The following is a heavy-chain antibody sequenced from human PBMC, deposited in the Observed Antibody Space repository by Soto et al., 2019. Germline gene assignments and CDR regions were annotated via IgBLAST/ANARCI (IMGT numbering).Heavy chain of an antibody. CDR2: FWSTGAT. CDR1: DGSISSDTYS. D-gene: IGHD6-13*01. V-gene: IGHV4-39*01. CDR3: ARRPLAYFDY. J-gene: IGHJ4*02. Sequence: SETLSLTWTVSDGSISSDTYSWDWLRQSPGKGLEWIACFWSTGATYYNPSLKGRLTISLDTSKNQFSLNLNSVTAADTAVYFCARRPLAYFDYWGRGTQVTVSS.